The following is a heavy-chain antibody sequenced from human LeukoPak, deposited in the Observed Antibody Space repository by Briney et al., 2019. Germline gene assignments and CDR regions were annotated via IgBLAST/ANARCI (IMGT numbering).Heavy chain of an antibody. V-gene: IGHV1-69*05. J-gene: IGHJ4*02. CDR3: AREADCSSTSCSFDY. CDR2: IIPIFGTA. CDR1: GGTFSSSA. Sequence: ASVKVSCKASGGTFSSSAISWVRQAPGQGLEWMGGIIPIFGTANYAQKFQGRVTITTDESTSTAYMELSSLRSEDTAVYYCAREADCSSTSCSFDYWGQGTLVTVSS. D-gene: IGHD2-2*01.